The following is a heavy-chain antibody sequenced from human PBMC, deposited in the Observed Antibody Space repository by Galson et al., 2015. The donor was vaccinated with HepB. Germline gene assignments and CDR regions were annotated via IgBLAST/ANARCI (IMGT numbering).Heavy chain of an antibody. Sequence: SLRLSCAASGFTFSSYWMHWVRQAPGKGLVWVSRINSDGSSTSYADSVKGRFTISRDNAKNTLYLQMNSLRAEDTAVYYCARVDEHGDPSLDYWGQGTLVTVSS. V-gene: IGHV3-74*01. CDR1: GFTFSSYW. CDR2: INSDGSST. J-gene: IGHJ4*02. D-gene: IGHD4-17*01. CDR3: ARVDEHGDPSLDY.